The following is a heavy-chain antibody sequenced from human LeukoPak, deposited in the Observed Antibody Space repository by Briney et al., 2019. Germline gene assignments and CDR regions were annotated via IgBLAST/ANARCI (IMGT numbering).Heavy chain of an antibody. J-gene: IGHJ4*02. Sequence: GGSLRLSCAASGFTFSNYAMHWVRQAPGKGLEWVAFISYDAINKYYADSLKGRFTISRDNAKNTLYLQMNSLRAEDTAVYYCAPTRTTVFPFDYWGQGTLVTVSS. CDR1: GFTFSNYA. CDR2: ISYDAINK. CDR3: APTRTTVFPFDY. D-gene: IGHD4-17*01. V-gene: IGHV3-30-3*01.